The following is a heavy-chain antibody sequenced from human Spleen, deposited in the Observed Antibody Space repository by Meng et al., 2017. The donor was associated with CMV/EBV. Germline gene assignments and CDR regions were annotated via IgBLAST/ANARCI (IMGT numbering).Heavy chain of an antibody. V-gene: IGHV2-5*01. J-gene: IGHJ4*02. CDR1: GWSVSTRGGG. D-gene: IGHD6-13*01. CDR2: IYWNDDK. Sequence: SGWSVSTRGGGVGWIRQPPGKALEWLALIYWNDDKQYSPSLKSRLTITKDTSKNQVVLRMTNMDPVDTATYYCARKWTVAGAYYFDYWGQGTLVTVSS. CDR3: ARKWTVAGAYYFDY.